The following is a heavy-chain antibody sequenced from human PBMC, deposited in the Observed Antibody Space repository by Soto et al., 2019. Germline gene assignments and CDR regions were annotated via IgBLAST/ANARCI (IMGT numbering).Heavy chain of an antibody. J-gene: IGHJ6*02. Sequence: EVQLVESGGGVIQPGGSLRLSCTASGFTFNMYWMHWVRQVAGKGLVWVSRINDDGTFTDYADSVKGRFTISRDNARDTLYLQMNNLRVEDTAIYYCAKGGAEMLGYYYYFVMDVWGQGTTVSVSS. D-gene: IGHD2-8*01. V-gene: IGHV3-74*01. CDR1: GFTFNMYW. CDR3: AKGGAEMLGYYYYFVMDV. CDR2: INDDGTFT.